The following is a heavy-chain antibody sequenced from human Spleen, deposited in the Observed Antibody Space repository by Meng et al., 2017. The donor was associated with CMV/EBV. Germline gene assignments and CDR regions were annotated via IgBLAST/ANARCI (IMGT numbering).Heavy chain of an antibody. V-gene: IGHV1-18*01. Sequence: ASVKVSCKASGGTFSSYAISWVRQAPGQGLEWKGWISTYNGNTNYAQKLQGRVTMTTDTSTSTAYMELRSLRSDDAAVYYCARAQHYFDSSGLDHWGQGTLVTVSS. J-gene: IGHJ4*02. CDR3: ARAQHYFDSSGLDH. D-gene: IGHD3-22*01. CDR1: GGTFSSYA. CDR2: ISTYNGNT.